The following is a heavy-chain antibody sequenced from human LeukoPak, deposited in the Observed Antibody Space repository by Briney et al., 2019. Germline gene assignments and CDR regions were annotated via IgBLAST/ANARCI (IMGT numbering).Heavy chain of an antibody. D-gene: IGHD5-18*01. CDR3: ARDAGSWIQLWLLSWYFDY. J-gene: IGHJ4*02. V-gene: IGHV3-30*04. CDR1: GFTFSSYE. Sequence: GGSLRLSCAASGFTFSSYEMNWVRQAPGKGLEWVAVISYDGSNKYYADSVKGRFTISRDNSKNTLYLQMNSLRAEDTAVYYCARDAGSWIQLWLLSWYFDYWGQGTLVTVSS. CDR2: ISYDGSNK.